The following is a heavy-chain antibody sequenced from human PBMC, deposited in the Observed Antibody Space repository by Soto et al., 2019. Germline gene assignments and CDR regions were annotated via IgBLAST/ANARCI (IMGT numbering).Heavy chain of an antibody. CDR1: GGSISNYY. CDR2: IYYSGST. V-gene: IGHV4-59*12. CDR3: AREGGIVGATTVDY. Sequence: SETLSLTCIVSGGSISNYYWSWIRQPPGKGLEWIGYIYYSGSTYYNPSLKSRVTISVDTSKNQFSLKLSSVTAADTAVYYCAREGGIVGATTVDYWGQGTLVTVSS. J-gene: IGHJ4*02. D-gene: IGHD1-26*01.